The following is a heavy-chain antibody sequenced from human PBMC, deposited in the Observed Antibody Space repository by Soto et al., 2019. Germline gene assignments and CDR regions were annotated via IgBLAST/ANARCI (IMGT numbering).Heavy chain of an antibody. Sequence: VGSLRVSCAASGFTFSSYSMNWVSQAPGKGLEWASYISSSSSTIYYADSVKGRFTICRDNAKNSLYLQMNSLRDEDTAVYYCGRGGTTADCRGTSCYSSGYYYYGLDVWGQGTTVTVSS. CDR3: GRGGTTADCRGTSCYSSGYYYYGLDV. J-gene: IGHJ6*02. D-gene: IGHD2-2*02. CDR2: ISSSSSTI. V-gene: IGHV3-48*02. CDR1: GFTFSSYS.